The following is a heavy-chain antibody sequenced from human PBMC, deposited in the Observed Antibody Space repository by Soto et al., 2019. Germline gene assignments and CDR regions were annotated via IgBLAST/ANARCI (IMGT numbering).Heavy chain of an antibody. V-gene: IGHV1-69*13. D-gene: IGHD6-13*01. CDR2: IIPIFTTT. J-gene: IGHJ3*02. Sequence: ASVKVSCKASGYTFTGYAINWVRQAPGQGLEWMGRIIPIFTTTNYAQKFQGRVTMTADESTITAYLELSSLKHDDTAVYYCAREVAADGTFREDVFDIWGQGTLVTVSS. CDR1: GYTFTGYA. CDR3: AREVAADGTFREDVFDI.